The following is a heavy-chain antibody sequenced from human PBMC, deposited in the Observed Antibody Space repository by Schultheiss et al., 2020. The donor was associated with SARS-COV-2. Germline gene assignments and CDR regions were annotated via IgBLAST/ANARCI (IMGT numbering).Heavy chain of an antibody. D-gene: IGHD6-19*01. CDR3: AKDAVAGMWNY. Sequence: GGSLRLSCAASGLTFSSYAMSWVRQAPGKGLEWVSAISGSGGSTYYADSVKGRFTISRDNSKNTLYLQMNSLIAEDTAVYYCAKDAVAGMWNYWGQGTLVTVAS. CDR1: GLTFSSYA. V-gene: IGHV3-23*01. CDR2: ISGSGGST. J-gene: IGHJ4*02.